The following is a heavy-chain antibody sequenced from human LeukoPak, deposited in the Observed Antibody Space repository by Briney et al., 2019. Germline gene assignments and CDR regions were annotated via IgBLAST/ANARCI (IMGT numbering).Heavy chain of an antibody. J-gene: IGHJ4*02. D-gene: IGHD3-22*01. V-gene: IGHV1-3*03. CDR1: GYTFTNYA. CDR2: INTGNGNT. Sequence: ASVKVSCKTSGYTFTNYAIHWVRQAPGQRLEWMGWINTGNGNTKYSQEFQGRVTITRDTSASTAYMELSSLRSEDMAVYYCARGKRPYYYDSSGFDYWAQGTLVTVSS. CDR3: ARGKRPYYYDSSGFDY.